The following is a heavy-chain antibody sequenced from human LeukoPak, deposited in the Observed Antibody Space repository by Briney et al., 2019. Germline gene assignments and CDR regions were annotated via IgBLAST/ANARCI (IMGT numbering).Heavy chain of an antibody. J-gene: IGHJ4*02. V-gene: IGHV3-7*01. CDR2: IREDGTEK. CDR1: GFTFSGAW. D-gene: IGHD3-10*01. Sequence: GGSLRLSCTASGFTFSGAWMTWVRQAPGKGLEWVANIREDGTEKNYVDSVKGRFTISRDNAKNSLYLQMNSLRVEDSAVYYCAKDMAAYYYASGNLDYWGQGTLVTVSS. CDR3: AKDMAAYYYASGNLDY.